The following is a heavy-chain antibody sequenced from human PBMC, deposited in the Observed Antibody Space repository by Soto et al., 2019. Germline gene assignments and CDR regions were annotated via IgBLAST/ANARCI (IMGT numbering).Heavy chain of an antibody. CDR1: GFTFSDYY. V-gene: IGHV3-11*05. CDR3: VGGTTGIGRI. CDR2: ISSSSNYI. Sequence: QVQLVESGGGLVRPGGSLRLSCAASGFTFSDYYMSWIRQAPGKGLEWVSYISSSSNYISYADSVKGRFTISRDNAKNSLYLQMISLRAEDTALYYCVGGTTGIGRIWGQGTMVIVSS. J-gene: IGHJ3*02. D-gene: IGHD1-1*01.